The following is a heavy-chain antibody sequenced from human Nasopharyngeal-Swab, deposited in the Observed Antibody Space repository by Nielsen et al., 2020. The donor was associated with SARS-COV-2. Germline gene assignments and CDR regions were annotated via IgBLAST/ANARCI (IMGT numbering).Heavy chain of an antibody. D-gene: IGHD3-22*01. CDR2: IYWDDDK. J-gene: IGHJ3*02. Sequence: WIRQPPGKALEWLALIYWDDDKRYSPSLKSRLTITKDTSKNQVVLTMANMDPVDTATYYCAHRRGYYYDSSGFPSDAFDIWGQGTMVTVPS. V-gene: IGHV2-5*02. CDR3: AHRRGYYYDSSGFPSDAFDI.